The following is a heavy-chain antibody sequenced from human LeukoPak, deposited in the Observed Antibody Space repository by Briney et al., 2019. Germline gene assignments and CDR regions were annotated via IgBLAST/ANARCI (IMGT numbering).Heavy chain of an antibody. Sequence: PGGSLRLSCAAPRFTFGSFDMHWVRQAPGKGLEWVTFIRFDGSNKYYADSVKGRFTISRDNSKNTLYLQMSSLRPEDTAVYYCARQIGVSIDYWGQGTLVTVSS. D-gene: IGHD5/OR15-5a*01. CDR3: ARQIGVSIDY. J-gene: IGHJ4*02. CDR2: IRFDGSNK. V-gene: IGHV3-30*02. CDR1: RFTFGSFD.